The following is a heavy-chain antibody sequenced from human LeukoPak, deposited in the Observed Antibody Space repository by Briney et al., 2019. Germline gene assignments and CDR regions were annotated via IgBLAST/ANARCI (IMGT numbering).Heavy chain of an antibody. J-gene: IGHJ4*02. D-gene: IGHD3-22*01. V-gene: IGHV1-18*01. CDR3: ARTPYYYDSSGLQALGY. Sequence: GESLKVSCKASGYTFTSYGISWVRQAPGQGLEWMGWISAYNGNTNYAQKLQGRVTMTTDTSTSTAYMELRSLRSDDTAVYYCARTPYYYDSSGLQALGYWGQGTLVTVSS. CDR2: ISAYNGNT. CDR1: GYTFTSYG.